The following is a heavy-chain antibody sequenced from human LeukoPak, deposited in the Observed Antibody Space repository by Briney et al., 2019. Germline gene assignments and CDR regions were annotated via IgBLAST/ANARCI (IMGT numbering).Heavy chain of an antibody. V-gene: IGHV1-69*05. CDR3: ARVDRYHFYLDV. J-gene: IGHJ6*03. Sequence: SVKVSCKASGGTFRTYSVTWVRQAPGQGLEWMGGIIPIFGTPNYAQKFQGRVKVTTDDATGTAYMELSSLMSEGTAIYYCARVDRYHFYLDVWGKGTPVTVSS. CDR2: IIPIFGTP. CDR1: GGTFRTYS.